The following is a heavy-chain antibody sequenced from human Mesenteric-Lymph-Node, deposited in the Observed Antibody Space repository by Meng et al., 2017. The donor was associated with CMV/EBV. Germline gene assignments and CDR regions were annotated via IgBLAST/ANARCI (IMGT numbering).Heavy chain of an antibody. V-gene: IGHV3-48*03. D-gene: IGHD2-2*01. CDR2: ISSSGTTI. CDR3: ARSVVPADPLGWFDP. J-gene: IGHJ5*02. CDR1: GFTFSSYE. Sequence: GGSLRLSCAASGFTFSSYEMNWVRQAPGKGLEWVSYISSSGTTIYYADSVKGRFTISRDNAKNSMYLQMNSLRAEDTAVYYCARSVVPADPLGWFDPWGQGTLVTVSS.